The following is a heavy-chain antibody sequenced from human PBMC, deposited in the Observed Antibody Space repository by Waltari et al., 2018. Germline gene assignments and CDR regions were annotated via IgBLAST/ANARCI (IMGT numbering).Heavy chain of an antibody. Sequence: EVQLLESGGGLVQPGGSLRLSCAASGFTFSSYAMSWVRQAPGKGLDWVSSISESDGRTYYADSVKGRFTISRDNSKNTLYLQMNSLRAEDTAVYYCAKAIRDGYNKWGQGTLVTVSS. CDR1: GFTFSSYA. D-gene: IGHD5-12*01. V-gene: IGHV3-23*01. J-gene: IGHJ4*02. CDR3: AKAIRDGYNK. CDR2: ISESDGRT.